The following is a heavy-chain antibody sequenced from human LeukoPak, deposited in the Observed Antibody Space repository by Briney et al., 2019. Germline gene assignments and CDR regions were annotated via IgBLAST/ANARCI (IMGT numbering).Heavy chain of an antibody. D-gene: IGHD2-15*01. CDR2: ISSSGSTI. CDR3: ARDLSLYCSGGSCYSLNY. J-gene: IGHJ4*02. CDR1: GFTFSSYS. V-gene: IGHV3-48*04. Sequence: GGSLRLSCTASGFTFSSYSMNWVRQAPGEGLGWGSYISSSGSTIYYADSVKGRFTISRDNAKNSLYLQMNSLRAEDTAVYYCARDLSLYCSGGSCYSLNYWGQGTLVTVSS.